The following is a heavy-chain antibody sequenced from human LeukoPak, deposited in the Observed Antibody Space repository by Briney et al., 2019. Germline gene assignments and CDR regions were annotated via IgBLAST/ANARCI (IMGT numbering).Heavy chain of an antibody. CDR1: GGSISSSSYY. Sequence: SETLSLTCTVSGGSISSSSYYWGWVRQPPGKGLEWIGSIYYSGSIYYNPSLKSRVTISADTSKNQFSLKLSSVTAADTAVYYCARGHRYPSCSSTSCYAVSNWFDPWGQGTLVTVSS. D-gene: IGHD2-2*01. CDR2: IYYSGSI. J-gene: IGHJ5*02. V-gene: IGHV4-39*07. CDR3: ARGHRYPSCSSTSCYAVSNWFDP.